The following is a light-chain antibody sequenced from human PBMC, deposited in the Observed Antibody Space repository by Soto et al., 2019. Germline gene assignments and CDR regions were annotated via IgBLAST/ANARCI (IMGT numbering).Light chain of an antibody. J-gene: IGKJ3*01. CDR1: QSISSW. V-gene: IGKV1-5*01. CDR3: QQYNSYSRLFT. CDR2: DAS. Sequence: DIQMTQSPPTLSASVGDRVTITCRASQSISSWLAWYQQKPGKAPKLLIYDASSLESGVPSRFSGSGSGTEFTLTISSLQPDDFATYYCQQYNSYSRLFTFGPGTKVDIK.